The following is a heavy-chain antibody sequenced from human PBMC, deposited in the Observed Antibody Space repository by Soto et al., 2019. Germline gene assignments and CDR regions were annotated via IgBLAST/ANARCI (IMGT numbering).Heavy chain of an antibody. CDR3: ARDGTPMVRGVITNFDY. CDR1: GFTFSSYG. Sequence: QVQLVESGGGVVQPGRSLRLSCAASGFTFSSYGMHWVRQAPGKGLEWVAVIWYDGSNKYYADSVKGRFTISRDNSKNTLYLQMNSLRAEETAVYYCARDGTPMVRGVITNFDYWGQGTLVTVSS. D-gene: IGHD3-10*01. CDR2: IWYDGSNK. V-gene: IGHV3-33*01. J-gene: IGHJ4*02.